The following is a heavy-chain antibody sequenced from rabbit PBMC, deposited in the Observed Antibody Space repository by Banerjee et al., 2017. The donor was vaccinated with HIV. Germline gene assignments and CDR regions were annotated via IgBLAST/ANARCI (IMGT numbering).Heavy chain of an antibody. CDR1: GFDFSRYG. Sequence: QEQLVESGGGLVQPGGSLKLSCKASGFDFSRYGVSWVRQAPGKGLEYIGYITYDGRTYYASWVNGRFSISRENTQNTVSLQMNSLTAADTATYFCVREGLWGPGTLVT. J-gene: IGHJ4*01. CDR3: VREGL. CDR2: ITYDGRT. V-gene: IGHV1S47*01.